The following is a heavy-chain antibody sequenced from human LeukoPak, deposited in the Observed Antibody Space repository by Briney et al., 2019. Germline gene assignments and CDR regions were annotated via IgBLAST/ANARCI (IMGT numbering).Heavy chain of an antibody. CDR3: ASGEQWLVHRYDY. J-gene: IGHJ4*02. V-gene: IGHV1-69*13. CDR1: GGTFSSYA. Sequence: ASVKVSCKASGGTFSSYAISWVRQAPGQGLEWMGGIIPIFGTANYAQKFQGRVTITADESTSTAYMELSSLRSEDTAVYYCASGEQWLVHRYDYWGQGTLVTVSS. D-gene: IGHD6-19*01. CDR2: IIPIFGTA.